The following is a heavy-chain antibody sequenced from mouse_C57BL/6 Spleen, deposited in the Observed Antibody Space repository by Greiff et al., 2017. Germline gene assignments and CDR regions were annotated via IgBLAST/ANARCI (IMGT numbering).Heavy chain of an antibody. CDR2: INPNNGGT. CDR1: GYTFTDYY. Sequence: EVKLQQSGPELVKPGASVKISCKASGYTFTDYYMNWVKQSHGKSLEWIGDINPNNGGTSYNQKFKGKATLTVDKSSSTAYMELRSLTSEDSAVYYCARSRYDYGGDWSQGTTLTVSS. D-gene: IGHD2-4*01. V-gene: IGHV1-26*01. CDR3: ARSRYDYGGD. J-gene: IGHJ2*01.